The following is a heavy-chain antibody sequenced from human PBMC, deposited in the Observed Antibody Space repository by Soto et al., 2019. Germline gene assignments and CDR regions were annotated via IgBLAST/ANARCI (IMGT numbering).Heavy chain of an antibody. V-gene: IGHV3-23*01. D-gene: IGHD3-22*01. CDR1: GFTFSSYA. CDR2: ISGRGDDT. J-gene: IGHJ4*02. Sequence: EVQLLESGGDLVQPGGSLRLSCAASGFTFSSYAMSWVRQAPGKGLEWVSTISGRGDDTYYTDSVKGRFTISRDNSKNTLYVPVNSLRAEDTAVYYCVRAQPTYSSSYFDYWGQGPLVTVSS. CDR3: VRAQPTYSSSYFDY.